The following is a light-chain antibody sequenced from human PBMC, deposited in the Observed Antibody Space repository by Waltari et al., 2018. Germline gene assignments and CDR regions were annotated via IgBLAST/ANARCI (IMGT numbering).Light chain of an antibody. Sequence: QSALTQPASVSGSPGQPITISCPGTSSEVGSYNLLPWYQQHPGKAPKLMIYEGSKRPSGVSNRFSGSKSGNTASLTISGLQAEDEADYYCCSYAGSSYVVFGGGTKLTVL. V-gene: IGLV2-23*01. CDR3: CSYAGSSYVV. J-gene: IGLJ2*01. CDR2: EGS. CDR1: SSEVGSYNL.